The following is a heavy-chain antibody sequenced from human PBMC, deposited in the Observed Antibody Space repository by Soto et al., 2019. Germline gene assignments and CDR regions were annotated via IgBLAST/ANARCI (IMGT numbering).Heavy chain of an antibody. Sequence: QVQLVQSGAEVKEPGASVRVSCKASGYTFQNYHMHWVRQAPGQGLEWMGIIHPSGETTTYAQRFQGRLGMARDKSMRTAYMELSSLTSEDTAVYYCARDLWGSWTVDYWGQGTLVTVSS. V-gene: IGHV1-46*02. CDR1: GYTFQNYH. D-gene: IGHD3-16*01. CDR3: ARDLWGSWTVDY. CDR2: IHPSGETT. J-gene: IGHJ4*02.